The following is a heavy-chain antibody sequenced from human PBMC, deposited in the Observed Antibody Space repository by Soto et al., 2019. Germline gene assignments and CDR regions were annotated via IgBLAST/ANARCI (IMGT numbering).Heavy chain of an antibody. CDR2: ISSGSSYI. V-gene: IGHV3-21*01. CDR1: GFTFSSYS. J-gene: IGHJ6*02. Sequence: EVQLVESGGGLVKPGGSLRLSCAASGFTFSSYSMNWVRQAPGKGLEWVSSISSGSSYIDYADSVKGRFTISRDNAKNSLYLQMNSLRGEDTAVYYGARDLFSYSSSWKDRDVWGQGTTVTVS. D-gene: IGHD6-13*01. CDR3: ARDLFSYSSSWKDRDV.